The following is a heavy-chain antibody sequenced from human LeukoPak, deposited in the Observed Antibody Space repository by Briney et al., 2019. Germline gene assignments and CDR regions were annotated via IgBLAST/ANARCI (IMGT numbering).Heavy chain of an antibody. D-gene: IGHD3-10*02. CDR3: AKDSIPMF. CDR2: ISYDGSNK. CDR1: GFTFSSYG. J-gene: IGHJ4*02. Sequence: PGMSLRLSCAASGFTFSSYGMHWVRQAPGKGLEWVAVISYDGSNKHYADSVKGRFTISRDNSKNTLYLQMNSLRAEDTAVYYCAKDSIPMFWGQGTLVTVSS. V-gene: IGHV3-30*18.